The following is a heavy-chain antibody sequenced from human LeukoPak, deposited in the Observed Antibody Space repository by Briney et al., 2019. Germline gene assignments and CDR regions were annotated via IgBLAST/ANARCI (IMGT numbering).Heavy chain of an antibody. J-gene: IGHJ4*02. CDR2: IYYSGST. Sequence: SETLSLTCTVSGGSISSYYWSWIRQPPGKGLEWIGYIYYSGSTNYNPPLKSRVTISVDTPKNQFSLKLSSVTAADTAVYYCARGDIAVAGTFGYWGQGTLVTVSS. D-gene: IGHD6-19*01. CDR3: ARGDIAVAGTFGY. CDR1: GGSISSYY. V-gene: IGHV4-59*01.